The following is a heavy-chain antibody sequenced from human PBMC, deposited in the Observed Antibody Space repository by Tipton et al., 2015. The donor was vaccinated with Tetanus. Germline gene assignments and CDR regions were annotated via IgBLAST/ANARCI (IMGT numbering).Heavy chain of an antibody. CDR1: GVSISTTNY. CDR3: ARDPLGRRYGHLFDY. J-gene: IGHJ4*02. D-gene: IGHD1-1*01. V-gene: IGHV4-4*02. CDR2: IFHNGTT. Sequence: TLSLTCSVSGVSISTTNYWTWVRQPPGKGLEWIAEIFHNGTTNYNPSFKGRVTMSLDRSKNQFSLNLHSVTAADTAVYYCARDPLGRRYGHLFDYWGQGTLVTVSS.